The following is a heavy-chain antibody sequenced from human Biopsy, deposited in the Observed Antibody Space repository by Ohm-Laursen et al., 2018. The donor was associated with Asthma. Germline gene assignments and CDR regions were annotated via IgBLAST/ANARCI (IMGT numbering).Heavy chain of an antibody. Sequence: GASVKVSCKAPGGTFSNFAISWVRQAPGQGLEWVGGHDHEEGGTVNARRFQGRVTMTEDTSTDTAYMELSSLSSGDTAVYYCASDFPKDYVRYNFQFWGQGTLVTVSS. J-gene: IGHJ4*02. D-gene: IGHD4-17*01. CDR2: HDHEEGGT. CDR1: GGTFSNFA. V-gene: IGHV1-24*01. CDR3: ASDFPKDYVRYNFQF.